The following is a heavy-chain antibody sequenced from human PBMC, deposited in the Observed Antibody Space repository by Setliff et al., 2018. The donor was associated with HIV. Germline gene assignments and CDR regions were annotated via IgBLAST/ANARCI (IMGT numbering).Heavy chain of an antibody. D-gene: IGHD5-18*01. CDR1: GFTFSTYW. J-gene: IGHJ4*02. V-gene: IGHV3-7*01. Sequence: PGESLKISCAASGFTFSTYWMSWVRQAPGKGLEWMANIKQDGSEKYYVDSVKGRFTISRDNAKNSLYLQMNSLRAEDTAVYYCARVGTDMAIEGYYFDYWGQGTLVTVSS. CDR3: ARVGTDMAIEGYYFDY. CDR2: IKQDGSEK.